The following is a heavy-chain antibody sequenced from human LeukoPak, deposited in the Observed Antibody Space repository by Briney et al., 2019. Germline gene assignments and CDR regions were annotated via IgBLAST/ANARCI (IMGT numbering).Heavy chain of an antibody. CDR1: GGSISSGGYY. V-gene: IGHV4-31*03. Sequence: KPSETLSLTCTVSGGSISSGGYYWSWIRQHPGKGLEWIGYIYNSGSTYYNPSLRSRVNISGDTSKNQFSLNLSSVTAADTALYYCARAGTRVGSFDYWGQGTLGTVSS. J-gene: IGHJ4*02. D-gene: IGHD4-23*01. CDR2: IYNSGST. CDR3: ARAGTRVGSFDY.